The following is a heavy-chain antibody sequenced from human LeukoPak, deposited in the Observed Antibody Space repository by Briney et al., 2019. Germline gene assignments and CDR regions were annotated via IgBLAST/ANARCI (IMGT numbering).Heavy chain of an antibody. J-gene: IGHJ4*02. CDR1: GYTFTSYG. Sequence: ASVKVSCKASGYTFTSYGISWVRQAPGQGLEWMGWICAYNGNTNYAQKLQGRVTMTTDTSTSTAYMELRSLRSDDTAVYYCARGPRGYSYGPHFDYWGQGTLVTVSS. CDR3: ARGPRGYSYGPHFDY. CDR2: ICAYNGNT. V-gene: IGHV1-18*04. D-gene: IGHD5-18*01.